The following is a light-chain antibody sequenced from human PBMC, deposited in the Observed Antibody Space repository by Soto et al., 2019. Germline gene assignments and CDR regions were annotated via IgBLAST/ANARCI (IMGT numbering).Light chain of an antibody. CDR1: SSDGGGDNY. Sequence: QSALTQPASVAGSPGQSIAISCTGTSSDGGGDNYVSWYQQHPGKAPKLMIYDVSNRPSGVSNRFSGSKSGNTASLTISGLQAEDEADYYCSSYTSSSTLVVFGGGTQLTVL. J-gene: IGLJ2*01. V-gene: IGLV2-14*01. CDR3: SSYTSSSTLVV. CDR2: DVS.